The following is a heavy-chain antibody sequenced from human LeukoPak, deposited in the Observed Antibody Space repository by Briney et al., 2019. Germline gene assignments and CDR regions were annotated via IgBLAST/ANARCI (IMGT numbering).Heavy chain of an antibody. CDR3: ARAGSGYYNYYYMDV. Sequence: ASVKVSCKASGYTFTSYDINWVRQATGQGLEWMGWMNPNSGNTGYAQKFQGRVTITTDESTSTAYMELSSLRSEDTAVYYCARAGSGYYNYYYMDVWGKGTTVTVSS. J-gene: IGHJ6*03. CDR1: GYTFTSYD. V-gene: IGHV1-8*01. D-gene: IGHD3-3*01. CDR2: MNPNSGNT.